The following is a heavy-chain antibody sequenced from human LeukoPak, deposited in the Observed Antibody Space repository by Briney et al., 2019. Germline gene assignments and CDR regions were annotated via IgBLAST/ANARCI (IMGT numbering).Heavy chain of an antibody. J-gene: IGHJ5*02. CDR2: IYYSGST. V-gene: IGHV4-39*01. CDR1: GGSISSSSYY. Sequence: PSETLSLICTVSGGSISSSSYYWGWIRQPPGKGLEWIGSIYYSGSTYYNPSLKSRVTISVDTSKNQFSLKLSSVTAADTAVYYCARRFIGGRRETNWFDPWGQRTPVTVSS. D-gene: IGHD1-26*01. CDR3: ARRFIGGRRETNWFDP.